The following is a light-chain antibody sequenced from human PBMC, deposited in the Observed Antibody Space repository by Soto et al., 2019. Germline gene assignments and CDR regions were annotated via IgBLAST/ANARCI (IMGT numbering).Light chain of an antibody. V-gene: IGLV1-36*01. J-gene: IGLJ3*02. CDR2: YND. CDR1: SSNIGNNP. CDR3: AAWDATLDGTV. Sequence: QAVVTQPPSVSGAPRQRVTITCSGSSSNIGNNPVSWYQQLPGKAPKLLIYYNDLLAAGVSDRFSGSKSGTSASLAISGLQSEDEADYFCAAWDATLDGTVFGGGTQLTVL.